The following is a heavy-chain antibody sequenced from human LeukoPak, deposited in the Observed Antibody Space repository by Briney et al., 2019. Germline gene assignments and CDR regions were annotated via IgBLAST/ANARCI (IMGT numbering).Heavy chain of an antibody. Sequence: SETLSLTCTVSSYSISSGYYWGWIRQPPGKGLEWIGSIYHSGSTYYNPSLKSRVTISVDTSKNQFSLKLSSVTAADTAVYYCARGGRVGATSHFDYWGQGTLVTVSS. J-gene: IGHJ4*02. V-gene: IGHV4-38-2*02. CDR1: SYSISSGYY. D-gene: IGHD1-26*01. CDR3: ARGGRVGATSHFDY. CDR2: IYHSGST.